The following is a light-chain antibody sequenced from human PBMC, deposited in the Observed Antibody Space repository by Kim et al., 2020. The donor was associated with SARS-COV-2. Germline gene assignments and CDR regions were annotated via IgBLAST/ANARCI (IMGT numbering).Light chain of an antibody. CDR3: NSRDSNDNVL. CDR2: GKN. CDR1: SLRSYY. J-gene: IGLJ2*01. Sequence: SSALTQDPAVSVALGQTVRITCQGDSLRSYYATWYQQKPGQAPIVVIYGKNNRPSGITDRFSGSSSGNTASLTITGTQAGDEADYYCNSRDSNDNVLFGG. V-gene: IGLV3-19*01.